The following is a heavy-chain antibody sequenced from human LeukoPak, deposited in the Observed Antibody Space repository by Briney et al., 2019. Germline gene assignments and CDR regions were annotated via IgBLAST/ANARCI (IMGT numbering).Heavy chain of an antibody. V-gene: IGHV6-1*01. D-gene: IGHD6-19*01. CDR1: GDSVSSNSAA. CDR2: TYYSSKWYN. Sequence: SQTLSLTCAISGDSVSSNSAAWNWIRQSPSRGLEWLGRTYYSSKWYNDYAVSVKSRITVNPDTSKNQFSLQLNSVTPEDTALYYCARGAVAVRNAFDIWGQGAMVTVSS. CDR3: ARGAVAVRNAFDI. J-gene: IGHJ3*02.